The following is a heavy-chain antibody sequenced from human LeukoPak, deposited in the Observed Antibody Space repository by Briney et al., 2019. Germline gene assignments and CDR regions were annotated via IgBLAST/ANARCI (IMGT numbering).Heavy chain of an antibody. CDR2: ISYDGNNR. CDR1: GFTFSGYG. CDR3: AKDQDIAAADYYFDY. V-gene: IGHV3-30*18. D-gene: IGHD6-13*01. J-gene: IGHJ4*02. Sequence: QPGGSLRLSCAASGFTFSGYGMHWVRQAPGKGLEWVAVISYDGNNRYSADSVKGRFTISRDNSKNTLYLQMNSLRAEDTAVYYCAKDQDIAAADYYFDYWGQGTLVTVSS.